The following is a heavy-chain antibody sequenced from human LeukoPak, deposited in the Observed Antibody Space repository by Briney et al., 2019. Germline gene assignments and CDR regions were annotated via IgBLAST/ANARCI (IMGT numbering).Heavy chain of an antibody. CDR1: GGSISSSSYY. D-gene: IGHD3-16*01. Sequence: SETLSLTCTVSGGSISSSSYYWSWIRQPPGKGLEWIGYIYYSGSTNYNPSLKSRVTISVDTSKNQFSLKLSSVTAADTAVYYCARGPRGSYDYWGQGTLVTVSS. CDR2: IYYSGST. CDR3: ARGPRGSYDY. J-gene: IGHJ4*02. V-gene: IGHV4-61*01.